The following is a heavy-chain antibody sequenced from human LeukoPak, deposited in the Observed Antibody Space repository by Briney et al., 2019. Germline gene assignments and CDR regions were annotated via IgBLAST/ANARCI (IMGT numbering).Heavy chain of an antibody. J-gene: IGHJ6*03. V-gene: IGHV1-8*03. D-gene: IGHD1-14*01. CDR1: GYTFTSYD. CDR2: MNPNSGNT. Sequence: EASVNVSCQASGYTFTSYDINWVRQATRQGLEWMGWMNPNSGNTGYAQKFQGRVTITRNTSISTADMELSSLRSEDTAVYYCARSRSGQFRIILALYYYCYMDVWGKGTTVTVSS. CDR3: ARSRSGQFRIILALYYYCYMDV.